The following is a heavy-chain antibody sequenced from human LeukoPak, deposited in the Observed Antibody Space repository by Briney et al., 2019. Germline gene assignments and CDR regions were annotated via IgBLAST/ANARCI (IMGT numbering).Heavy chain of an antibody. D-gene: IGHD6-19*01. Sequence: GESLKISCPASGFTFSSYGMHWVRQAPGKGLEWVAVIWYDGSNKYYADSVKGRFTISRDNSKNTLYLQMNSLRAEDAAVYYCAKDQAVAGLYYFDYWGQGTLVTVSS. CDR2: IWYDGSNK. V-gene: IGHV3-33*06. J-gene: IGHJ4*02. CDR1: GFTFSSYG. CDR3: AKDQAVAGLYYFDY.